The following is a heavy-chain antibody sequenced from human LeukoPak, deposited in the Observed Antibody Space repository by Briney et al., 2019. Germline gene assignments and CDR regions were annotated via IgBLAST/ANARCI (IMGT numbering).Heavy chain of an antibody. CDR3: ARRGLDYYDSSDYYTDAFDI. J-gene: IGHJ3*02. Sequence: ASVKVSCKASGYTFTSYGISWVRQAPGQGLEWMGWNSAYNGNTNYAQKLQGRVTMTTDTSTSTAYMELRSLRSDDTAVYYCARRGLDYYDSSDYYTDAFDIWGQGTMVTVSS. CDR2: NSAYNGNT. CDR1: GYTFTSYG. D-gene: IGHD3-22*01. V-gene: IGHV1-18*01.